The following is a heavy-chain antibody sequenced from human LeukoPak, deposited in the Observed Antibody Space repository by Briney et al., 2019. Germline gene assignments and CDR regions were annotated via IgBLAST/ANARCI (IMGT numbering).Heavy chain of an antibody. J-gene: IGHJ5*02. CDR1: GGSISSSSYY. Sequence: SETLSLTCTVSGGSISSSSYYWGWIRQPPGKGLEWIGSIYYSGSTYYNPCLESLDTISVDTSNNQFSMKLSSVTAADTAVYYCARRDRAKGYNWFDPWGQGTLVTVSS. CDR3: ARRDRAKGYNWFDP. V-gene: IGHV4-39*01. CDR2: IYYSGST.